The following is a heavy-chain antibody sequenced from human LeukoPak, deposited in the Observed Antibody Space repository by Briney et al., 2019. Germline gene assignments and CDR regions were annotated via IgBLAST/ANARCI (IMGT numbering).Heavy chain of an antibody. V-gene: IGHV3-48*02. D-gene: IGHD3-3*01. CDR1: GFTFSTYS. CDR3: AKASYDFWSGYYTGFDY. J-gene: IGHJ4*02. Sequence: GGSLRLSCAASGFTFSTYSMNWVRQAPGKGLEWVSYISSSSSTIYYADSVKGRFTISRDNAKNSLYLQMNSLRDEDTAVYYCAKASYDFWSGYYTGFDYWGQGTLVTVSS. CDR2: ISSSSSTI.